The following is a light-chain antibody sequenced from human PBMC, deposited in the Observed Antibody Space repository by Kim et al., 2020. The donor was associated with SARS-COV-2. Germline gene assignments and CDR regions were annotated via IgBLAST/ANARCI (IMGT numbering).Light chain of an antibody. CDR2: DVS. J-gene: IGLJ3*02. V-gene: IGLV2-14*03. Sequence: QSALTQPASVAGYPGQSITISCTGTSSDVGGYNYVSWYQQHPGKAPKLMIYDVSNRPSGVSNRFSGSKSGNTASLTISGLQAEDEADYYCSSYTSSSTLGLGGGTKLPVL. CDR1: SSDVGGYNY. CDR3: SSYTSSSTLG.